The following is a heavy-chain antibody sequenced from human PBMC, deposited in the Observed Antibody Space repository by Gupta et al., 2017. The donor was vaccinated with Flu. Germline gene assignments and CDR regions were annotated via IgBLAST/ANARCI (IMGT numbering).Heavy chain of an antibody. Sequence: QVQLVQSGGEVKKPGASVKVSCKASGYPFSSYGISWVRQAPGKGLEWMGWISGYNGNRNLAQKFQGRVTMTTDTSTSTAYMELRSLTSDDTAVYYCARSPPSYDFWSGYYTGFDYWGQGNLVTVSS. CDR2: ISGYNGNR. CDR1: GYPFSSYG. CDR3: ARSPPSYDFWSGYYTGFDY. D-gene: IGHD3-3*01. V-gene: IGHV1-18*01. J-gene: IGHJ4*02.